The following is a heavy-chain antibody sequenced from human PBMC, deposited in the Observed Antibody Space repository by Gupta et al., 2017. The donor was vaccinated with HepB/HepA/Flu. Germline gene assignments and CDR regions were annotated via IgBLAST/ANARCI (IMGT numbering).Heavy chain of an antibody. CDR1: GFTFSSYG. V-gene: IGHV3-33*01. D-gene: IGHD6-19*01. Sequence: QVQLVESGGGVVQPGRSLRLSCAASGFTFSSYGMHWVRQAPGKGLEWVAVIWYDGSNKYYADSVKGRFTISRDNSKNTLDLQMNSLRAEDTAVYYCARDQGYSSRGSDYWGQGTLVTVSS. J-gene: IGHJ4*02. CDR2: IWYDGSNK. CDR3: ARDQGYSSRGSDY.